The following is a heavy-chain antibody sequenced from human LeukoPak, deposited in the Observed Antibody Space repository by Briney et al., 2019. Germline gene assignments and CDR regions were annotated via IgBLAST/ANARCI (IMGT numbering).Heavy chain of an antibody. Sequence: SETLSLTCAVYGGSFSGYYWSWIRQPPGKGLEWIGEINHSGSTNYNPSLKSRVTISVDTSKNQFSLKLSSVTAADTAVYYCARDARYSSGWSIYYYYYMDVWGKGTTVTISS. D-gene: IGHD6-19*01. CDR1: GGSFSGYY. CDR3: ARDARYSSGWSIYYYYYMDV. V-gene: IGHV4-34*01. CDR2: INHSGST. J-gene: IGHJ6*03.